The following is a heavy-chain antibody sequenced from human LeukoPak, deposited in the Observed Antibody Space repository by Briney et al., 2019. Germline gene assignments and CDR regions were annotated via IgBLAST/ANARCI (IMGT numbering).Heavy chain of an antibody. D-gene: IGHD2-15*01. J-gene: IGHJ5*02. CDR2: IYYGGSA. CDR1: GGSITSSGFY. CDR3: ARQPNIVVVDNWFDP. Sequence: SETLSLTCTVSGGSITSSGFYWGWIRQPPEKGLEWIGNIYYGGSAYYNPSLKSRVTISVDTSKNQFSLKLSSVTAADTAVYYCARQPNIVVVDNWFDPWGQGTLVAVSS. V-gene: IGHV4-39*07.